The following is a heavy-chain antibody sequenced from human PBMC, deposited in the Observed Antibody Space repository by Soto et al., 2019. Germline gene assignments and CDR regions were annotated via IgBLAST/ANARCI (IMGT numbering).Heavy chain of an antibody. V-gene: IGHV3-23*01. CDR3: AKHLNTATSFDY. Sequence: GGSLRLSCAASGFTFSSYAMNWVRQAPGKGPEWVSHISVTGGTYYADSVKGRFTISRDNSKNTLFLQMNSLRAEDTAPYYCAKHLNTATSFDYWGQGTPATVSS. CDR2: ISVTGGT. J-gene: IGHJ4*02. CDR1: GFTFSSYA.